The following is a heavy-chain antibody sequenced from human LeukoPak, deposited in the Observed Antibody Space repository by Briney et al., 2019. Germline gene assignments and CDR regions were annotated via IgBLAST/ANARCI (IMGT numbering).Heavy chain of an antibody. D-gene: IGHD3-10*01. CDR1: GYSFTSYW. CDR3: TKEFMLRGVITGMDV. Sequence: GESLKISCKGSGYSFTSYWIGWVRQAPGKGLEWVGRIKRKADGGTTDYAAPVEGRFTISRDDSQNTFYLQMNNLKTEDTAVYYCTKEFMLRGVITGMDVWGPGTTVTVSS. CDR2: IKRKADGGTT. V-gene: IGHV3-15*01. J-gene: IGHJ6*02.